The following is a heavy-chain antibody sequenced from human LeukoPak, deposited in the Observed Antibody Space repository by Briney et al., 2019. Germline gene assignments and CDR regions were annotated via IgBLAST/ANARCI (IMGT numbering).Heavy chain of an antibody. D-gene: IGHD3-3*01. Sequence: GGSLRLSCAASGFTFSDYALGWVRQAPGRGLEWVATLSGSGAGTYYSDSVQGRFTISRDNSKGTLFLQMNSLRAEDTAFYYCAKAELGVDTFFDYWGQGTLVTVSS. CDR2: LSGSGAGT. V-gene: IGHV3-23*01. CDR1: GFTFSDYA. J-gene: IGHJ4*02. CDR3: AKAELGVDTFFDY.